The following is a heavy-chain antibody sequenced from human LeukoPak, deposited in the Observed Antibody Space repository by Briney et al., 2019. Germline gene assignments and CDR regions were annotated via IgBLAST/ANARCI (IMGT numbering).Heavy chain of an antibody. D-gene: IGHD6-13*01. CDR3: ARTMGQQLAHYHYYYMDV. J-gene: IGHJ6*03. Sequence: PSETLSLTCTVSGGSISSYYWSWIRQPPGKGLEWIGYIYYSGSTNYNPSLKSRVTISVDTSKNQFSLKLSSVTAADTAVYYCARTMGQQLAHYHYYYMDVWGKGTTVTVSS. CDR1: GGSISSYY. CDR2: IYYSGST. V-gene: IGHV4-59*01.